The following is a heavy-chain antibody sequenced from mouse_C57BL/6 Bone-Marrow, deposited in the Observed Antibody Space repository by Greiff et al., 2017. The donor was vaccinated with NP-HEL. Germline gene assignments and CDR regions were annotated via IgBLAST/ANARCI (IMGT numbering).Heavy chain of an antibody. D-gene: IGHD1-1*01. CDR2: ICPRSGNT. CDR1: GYTFTSYG. CDR3: ARERITTVVAPYFDY. J-gene: IGHJ2*01. Sequence: QVQLLQSGAELARPGASVKLSCKASGYTFTSYGISWVKQRTGQGLEWIGEICPRSGNTYYNEKFKGKATLTADKSSSTAYMELRSLTSEGSAVYVWARERITTVVAPYFDYWGQGTTLTVSS. V-gene: IGHV1-81*01.